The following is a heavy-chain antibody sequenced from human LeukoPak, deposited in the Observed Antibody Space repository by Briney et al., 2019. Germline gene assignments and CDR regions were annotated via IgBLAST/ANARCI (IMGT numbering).Heavy chain of an antibody. CDR1: GGSISGGGYY. CDR2: IYYSGST. CDR3: ARERIDYGDANWFDP. Sequence: SQTLSLTCTVSGGSISGGGYYWSWIRQHPGKGLEWIGYIYYSGSTYYNPSLKSRVTISVDTSKNQFSLKLSSVTAADTAVYYCARERIDYGDANWFDPWGQGTLVTVSS. D-gene: IGHD4-17*01. J-gene: IGHJ5*02. V-gene: IGHV4-31*03.